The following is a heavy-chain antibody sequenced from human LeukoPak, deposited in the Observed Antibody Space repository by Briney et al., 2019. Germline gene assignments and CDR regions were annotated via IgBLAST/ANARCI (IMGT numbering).Heavy chain of an antibody. CDR1: GYTFTSYD. CDR3: ARAVDYYDDGQSSH. J-gene: IGHJ1*01. D-gene: IGHD3-22*01. CDR2: MNPNSGNT. V-gene: IGHV1-8*01. Sequence: ASVKVSCKASGYTFTSYDINWVRQATGQGLEWMGWMNPNSGNTGYAQKFQGRVTMTGNTSISTAYMELSSLRSEDTAVYYCARAVDYYDDGQSSHWGQGTLVTVSS.